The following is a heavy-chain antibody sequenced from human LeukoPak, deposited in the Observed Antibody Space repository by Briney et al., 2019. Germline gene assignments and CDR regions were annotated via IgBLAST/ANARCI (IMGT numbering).Heavy chain of an antibody. V-gene: IGHV3-30-3*01. D-gene: IGHD1-7*01. CDR1: GFTFSSYA. J-gene: IGHJ4*02. CDR2: ISYDGSNK. CDR3: AREGLELDPYYFDY. Sequence: QPGGSLRLSCAASGFTFSSYAMHWVRQAPGKGLEWVAVISYDGSNKYYADSVKGRFTISRDNSKNTLYLQMNSLRAEDTAVYYCAREGLELDPYYFDYWGQGTLVTVSS.